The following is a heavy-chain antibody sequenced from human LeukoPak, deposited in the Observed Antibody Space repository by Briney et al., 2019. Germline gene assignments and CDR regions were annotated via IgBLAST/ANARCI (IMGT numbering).Heavy chain of an antibody. Sequence: SSETLSLTCTVSGGSISTSSYYWGWIRQPPGKGLEWIGYIYHSGSTYYNPSLKSRVTISVDRSKNQFSLKLSSVTAADTAVYYCARVTDNREKGVDYWGQGTLVTVSS. CDR3: ARVTDNREKGVDY. V-gene: IGHV4-30-2*01. D-gene: IGHD3-10*01. CDR2: IYHSGST. J-gene: IGHJ4*02. CDR1: GGSISTSSYY.